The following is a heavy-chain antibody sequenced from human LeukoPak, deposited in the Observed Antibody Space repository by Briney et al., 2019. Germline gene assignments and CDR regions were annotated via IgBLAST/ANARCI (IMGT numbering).Heavy chain of an antibody. V-gene: IGHV1-69*13. Sequence: SVTVSCKASGGTFSSYAISWVRQAPGQGLEWMGGIIPIFGTANYAQKFQGRVTITADESTSTAYMELSSLRSEDTAVYYCASVEDHGSGYFDYGGQGTLVTVSS. D-gene: IGHD3-10*01. CDR1: GGTFSSYA. CDR3: ASVEDHGSGYFDY. J-gene: IGHJ4*02. CDR2: IIPIFGTA.